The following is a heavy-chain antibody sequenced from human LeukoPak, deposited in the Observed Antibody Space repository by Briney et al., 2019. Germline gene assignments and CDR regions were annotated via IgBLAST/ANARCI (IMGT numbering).Heavy chain of an antibody. CDR3: ARYYNPLNAVAGLDY. Sequence: GGSLRLSCAASGFTFSSYAMHWVRQAPGKGLEWVAVISYDGSNKYYADSVKGRFTISRDNSKNTLYLQMNSLRAEDTAVYYCARYYNPLNAVAGLDYWGQGTLVTVSS. V-gene: IGHV3-30-3*01. CDR1: GFTFSSYA. J-gene: IGHJ4*02. CDR2: ISYDGSNK. D-gene: IGHD6-19*01.